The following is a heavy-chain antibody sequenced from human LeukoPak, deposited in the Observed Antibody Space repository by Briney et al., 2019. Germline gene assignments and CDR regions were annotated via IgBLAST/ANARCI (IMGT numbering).Heavy chain of an antibody. CDR1: GFTFSSYS. CDR2: ISSSSSYI. CDR3: AREEGGKLGIDYYFDY. D-gene: IGHD7-27*01. Sequence: GGSLRLSCAASGFTFSSYSMNWVRQAPGKGLEWVSSISSSSSYIYYADSVKGRFTISRDNAKNSLYLQVNSLRAEDTAVYYCAREEGGKLGIDYYFDYWGQGTLATVSS. J-gene: IGHJ4*02. V-gene: IGHV3-21*01.